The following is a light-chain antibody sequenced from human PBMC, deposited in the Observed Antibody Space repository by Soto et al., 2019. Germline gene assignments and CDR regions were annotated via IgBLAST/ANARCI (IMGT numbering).Light chain of an antibody. J-gene: IGKJ3*01. CDR1: QTTDSL. Sequence: VLTQSPDTLSLSLGGRATVSCESGQTTDSLLAWYQQKPGQPPRLLIYDASSRAPGVPARFIGGGSGTDFTLTITSLEPEDFAVYYCHQRSNWICAVGPGTNVDSK. CDR2: DAS. V-gene: IGKV3-11*01. CDR3: HQRSNWICA.